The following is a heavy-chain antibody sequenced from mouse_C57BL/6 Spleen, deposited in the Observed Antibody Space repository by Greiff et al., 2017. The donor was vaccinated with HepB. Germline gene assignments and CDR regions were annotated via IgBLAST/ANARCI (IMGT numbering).Heavy chain of an antibody. CDR3: ARIAYYGSSPPWFAY. CDR1: GFSLSTFGMG. D-gene: IGHD1-1*01. CDR2: IWWDDDK. Sequence: QVTLKESGPGILQPSQTLSLTCSFSGFSLSTFGMGVGWIRQPSGKGLEWLAHIWWDDDKYYNPALKSRLTISKDTSKNRVFLKIANVDTADTATYYCARIAYYGSSPPWFAYWGQGTLVTVSA. J-gene: IGHJ3*01. V-gene: IGHV8-8*01.